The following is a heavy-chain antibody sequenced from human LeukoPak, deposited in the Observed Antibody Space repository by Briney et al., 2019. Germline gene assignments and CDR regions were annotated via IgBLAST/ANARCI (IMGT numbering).Heavy chain of an antibody. CDR1: GFTVSSNY. D-gene: IGHD2-2*01. CDR2: ISGSGGST. V-gene: IGHV3-23*01. J-gene: IGHJ4*02. Sequence: PGGSLRLSCAASGFTVSSNYMTWVRQAPGKGLEWVSVISGSGGSTYYADSVKGRFTISRDNSKNTLYLQMNRLRAEDTAVYYCAKGNVVIVPACFDYWGQGTLVTVSS. CDR3: AKGNVVIVPACFDY.